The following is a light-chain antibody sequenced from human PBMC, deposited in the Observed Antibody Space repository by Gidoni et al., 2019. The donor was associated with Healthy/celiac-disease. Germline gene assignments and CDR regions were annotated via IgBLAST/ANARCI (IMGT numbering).Light chain of an antibody. CDR3: QAWASSPAWGGV. J-gene: IGLJ2*01. CDR1: KLGEKY. CDR2: QDS. Sequence: SYELTQPPTVSVSPGQTASITCSGDKLGEKYACWYQQKPGQSPVLVIYQDSKRPSGIPERFSGSPSGPTATLTIRGTQAMDEADYYCQAWASSPAWGGVFGGGTKLTVL. V-gene: IGLV3-1*01.